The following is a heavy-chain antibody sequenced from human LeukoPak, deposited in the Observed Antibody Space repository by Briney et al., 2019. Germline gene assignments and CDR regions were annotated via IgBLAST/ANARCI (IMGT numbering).Heavy chain of an antibody. CDR3: ARDLYCSGGSCYYYGMDV. D-gene: IGHD2-15*01. V-gene: IGHV3-33*01. CDR1: GFTFSSYG. J-gene: IGHJ6*02. CDR2: IWYDGSNK. Sequence: GGSLRLSCAAPGFTFSSYGMHWVRQAPGKGLEWVAVIWYDGSNKYYADSVKGRFTIPRDNSKNTLYLQMNSLRAEDTAVYYCARDLYCSGGSCYYYGMDVWGQGTTVTVSS.